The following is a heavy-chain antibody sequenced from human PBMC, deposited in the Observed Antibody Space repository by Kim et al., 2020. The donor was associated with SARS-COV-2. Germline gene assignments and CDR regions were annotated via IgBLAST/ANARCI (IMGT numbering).Heavy chain of an antibody. CDR3: AKDLGSGWSKDWYFDL. Sequence: GGSLRLSCAASGFTFSSYAMSWVRQAPGKGLEWVSAISGSGGSTYYADSVKGRFTISRDNSKNTLYLQMNSLRAEDTAVYYCAKDLGSGWSKDWYFDLWGRGTLVTVSS. V-gene: IGHV3-23*01. CDR2: ISGSGGST. J-gene: IGHJ2*01. CDR1: GFTFSSYA. D-gene: IGHD6-19*01.